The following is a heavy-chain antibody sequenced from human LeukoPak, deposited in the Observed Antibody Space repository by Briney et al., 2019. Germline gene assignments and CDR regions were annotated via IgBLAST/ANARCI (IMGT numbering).Heavy chain of an antibody. CDR1: KYTFTDSY. CDR3: AKMSRNYYDSSGYYGY. V-gene: IGHV1-2*02. J-gene: IGHJ4*02. D-gene: IGHD3-22*01. CDR2: INPNTGGT. Sequence: ASVKVSCKASKYTFTDSYIHWVRQAPGQGLEWMGWINPNTGGTNYALKFQGRVTMTRDTSISTAYMELSRLISDDTAVYYCAKMSRNYYDSSGYYGYWGQGTLVTVSS.